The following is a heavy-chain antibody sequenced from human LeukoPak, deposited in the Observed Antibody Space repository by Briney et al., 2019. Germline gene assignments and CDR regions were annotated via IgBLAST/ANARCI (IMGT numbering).Heavy chain of an antibody. CDR2: INQDGSEK. Sequence: GGSLRLSCAASGFTFSNYWMSWVRQAPGKGLEWVANINQDGSEKYYVDSVKGRFTIARDNAKNSLYLQMNSLRAEDTAVYYCAREVRYSSSWPIDYWGQGTLVSVSS. V-gene: IGHV3-7*01. CDR1: GFTFSNYW. CDR3: AREVRYSSSWPIDY. D-gene: IGHD6-13*01. J-gene: IGHJ4*02.